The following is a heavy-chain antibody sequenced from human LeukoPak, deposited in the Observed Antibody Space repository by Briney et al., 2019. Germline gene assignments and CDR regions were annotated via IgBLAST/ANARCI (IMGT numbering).Heavy chain of an antibody. CDR1: GVSISSYY. Sequence: PSETLSLTCTVSGVSISSYYWSWIRQPPGKGLEWIGYIFHSGSTNYNPSLKSRVTISVDTSKNQFSLKLSSVTAADTAVYYCARARYYYDSSVGPGYFDYWGQGTLVTVSS. V-gene: IGHV4-59*01. CDR2: IFHSGST. J-gene: IGHJ4*02. CDR3: ARARYYYDSSVGPGYFDY. D-gene: IGHD3-22*01.